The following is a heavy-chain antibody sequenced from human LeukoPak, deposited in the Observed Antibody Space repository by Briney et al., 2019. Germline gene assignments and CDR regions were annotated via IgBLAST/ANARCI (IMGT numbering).Heavy chain of an antibody. CDR1: GFTVSSYG. CDR3: ARPSGGVFDY. CDR2: ISYDGSNK. D-gene: IGHD1-26*01. Sequence: GGSLRLSCAASGFTVSSYGMHWVRQAPGKGLEWVAVISYDGSNKYYADSVKGRFTISRGNSKNTLYLQMNSLRAEDTAVYYCARPSGGVFDYWGQGTLVTVSS. J-gene: IGHJ4*02. V-gene: IGHV3-30*03.